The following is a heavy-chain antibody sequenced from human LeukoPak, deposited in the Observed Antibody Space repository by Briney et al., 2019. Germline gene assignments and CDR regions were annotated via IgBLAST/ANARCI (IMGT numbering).Heavy chain of an antibody. CDR1: GFTFSSYA. J-gene: IGHJ4*02. CDR3: AKKSVAAIPPIY. Sequence: PGGSLRLSCAASGFTFSSYAMSWVRQAPGKGLEWVSGVTGSGGSTCYADSVKGRFTISRDNSKNTLYLQMNSLRAEDTAVYYCAKKSVAAIPPIYWGQGTLVTVSS. D-gene: IGHD2-21*02. V-gene: IGHV3-23*01. CDR2: VTGSGGST.